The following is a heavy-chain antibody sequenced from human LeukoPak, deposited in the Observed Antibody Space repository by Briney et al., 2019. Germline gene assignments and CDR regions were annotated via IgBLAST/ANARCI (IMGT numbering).Heavy chain of an antibody. V-gene: IGHV4-39*05. CDR3: ARNASDSGTSYFDY. CDR2: IYYSGST. D-gene: IGHD1-26*01. CDR1: GGSISSGTYY. Sequence: PSETPSLTCTVSGGSISSGTYYWGWVRQPPGKGLEWIGSIYYSGSTSYNPSLKSRVTMSVDTSKNQFSLKLDSVTAADTAVYYCARNASDSGTSYFDYWGQGTLVTVSS. J-gene: IGHJ4*02.